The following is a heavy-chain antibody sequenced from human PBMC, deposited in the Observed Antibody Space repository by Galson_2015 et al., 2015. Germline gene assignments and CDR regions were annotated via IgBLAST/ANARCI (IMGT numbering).Heavy chain of an antibody. CDR3: ARVCLSKYVWGSYRYDCWFDP. Sequence: SETLSLTCAVSGGSISSSNWWSWVRQPPGKGLEWIGEIYHSGSTNYNPSLKSRVTISVDKSKNQFSLKLSSVTAADTAVYYCARVCLSKYVWGSYRYDCWFDPWGQGTLVTVSS. CDR1: GGSISSSNW. CDR2: IYHSGST. D-gene: IGHD3-16*02. V-gene: IGHV4-4*02. J-gene: IGHJ5*02.